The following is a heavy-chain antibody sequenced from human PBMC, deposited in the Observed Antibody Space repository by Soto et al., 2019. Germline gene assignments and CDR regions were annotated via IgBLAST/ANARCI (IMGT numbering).Heavy chain of an antibody. CDR3: AKGGGRIVPRHFDN. CDR2: IYSGGSP. D-gene: IGHD1-26*01. CDR1: GFTVSSNY. V-gene: IGHV3-53*01. Sequence: AGGSLRLSCAASGFTVSSNYMSWVRQAPGKGLEWVSVIYSGGSPYNADSVKGRFSISRDNSKNTLYLQMNSLRAEDTAVYYCAKGGGRIVPRHFDNWGQGILVTVSS. J-gene: IGHJ4*02.